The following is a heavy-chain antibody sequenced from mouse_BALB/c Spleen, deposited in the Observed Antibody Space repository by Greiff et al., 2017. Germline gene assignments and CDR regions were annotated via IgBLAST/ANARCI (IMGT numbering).Heavy chain of an antibody. J-gene: IGHJ3*01. CDR2: IYPGSGST. CDR3: TRLGRYDPWFAY. CDR1: GYTFTSYW. D-gene: IGHD2-14*01. Sequence: LQQPGSELVRPGASVKLSCKASGYTFTSYWMHWVKQRPGQGLEWIGNIYPGSGSTNYDEKFKSKATLTVDTSSSTAYMQLSSLTSEDSAVYYCTRLGRYDPWFAYLGQGTLVTVSA. V-gene: IGHV1S22*01.